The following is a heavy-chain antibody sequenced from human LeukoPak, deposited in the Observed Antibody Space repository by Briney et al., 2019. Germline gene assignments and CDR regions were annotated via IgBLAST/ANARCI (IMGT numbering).Heavy chain of an antibody. CDR3: ARDRAGAAAGPSFDY. V-gene: IGHV3-66*01. Sequence: GGSLRLSCAASGFTVSSNYMSWVRQAPGKGLEWVSVIYSGGSTYYADSVKGRFTISRDNSKNTLYLQMNSLRAEDTAVYYCARDRAGAAAGPSFDYWGQGTLVTVSS. CDR1: GFTVSSNY. J-gene: IGHJ4*02. D-gene: IGHD6-13*01. CDR2: IYSGGST.